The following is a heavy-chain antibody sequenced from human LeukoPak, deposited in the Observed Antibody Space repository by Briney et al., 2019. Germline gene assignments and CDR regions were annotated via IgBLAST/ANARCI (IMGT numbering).Heavy chain of an antibody. CDR3: ARGGRFLEWLLLDY. CDR2: IYTSGST. V-gene: IGHV4-4*07. D-gene: IGHD3-3*01. CDR1: GGSISSYY. J-gene: IGHJ4*02. Sequence: PSETLSLTCTVSGGSISSYYWSWIRQPAGKGLEWIGRIYTSGSTNYNPSLKSRVTMSVDTSENQFSLKLSSVTAADTAVYYCARGGRFLEWLLLDYWGQGTLVTVSS.